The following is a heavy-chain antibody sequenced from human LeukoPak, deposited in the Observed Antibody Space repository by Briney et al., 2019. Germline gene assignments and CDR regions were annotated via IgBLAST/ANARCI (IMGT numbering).Heavy chain of an antibody. CDR1: GYTFTSYY. D-gene: IGHD3-22*01. CDR2: INPSGGST. J-gene: IGHJ4*02. CDR3: AGEISGYSSFDY. V-gene: IGHV1-46*01. Sequence: ASVKVSCKASGYTFTSYYMHWVRQAPGQGLEWMGIINPSGGSTSYAQKSQGRVTMTRDTSTSTVYMELSSLRSEDTAVYYCAGEISGYSSFDYWGQGTLVTVSS.